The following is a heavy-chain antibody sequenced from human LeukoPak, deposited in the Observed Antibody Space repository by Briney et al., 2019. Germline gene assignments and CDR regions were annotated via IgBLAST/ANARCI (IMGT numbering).Heavy chain of an antibody. CDR2: INHSGST. J-gene: IGHJ5*02. V-gene: IGHV4-34*01. Sequence: PSETLSLTCAVYGGSFSGYCWSWIRQPPGKGLEWIGEINHSGSTNYNPSLKSPVTISVDTSKNQFSLKLSSVTAADTAVYYCARGRSYYGSGSYYKHWFDPWGQGTLVTVSS. CDR3: ARGRSYYGSGSYYKHWFDP. D-gene: IGHD3-10*01. CDR1: GGSFSGYC.